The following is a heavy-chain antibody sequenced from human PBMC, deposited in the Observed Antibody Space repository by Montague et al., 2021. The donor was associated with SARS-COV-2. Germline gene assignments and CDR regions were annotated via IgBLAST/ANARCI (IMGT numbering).Heavy chain of an antibody. CDR1: GGSISSNNYY. CDR3: ARRGRKLLPVATTIGGFDI. Sequence: SETLSLTCTVSGGSISSNNYYWGWIRQPPGKGLEWIGSIDDSGSTYYXPSLKSRVTISVDTSKNHFSLKLNSVAAADTAVYYCARRGRKLLPVATTIGGFDIWGQGTMVTVSS. J-gene: IGHJ3*02. CDR2: IDDSGST. D-gene: IGHD5-12*01. V-gene: IGHV4-39*02.